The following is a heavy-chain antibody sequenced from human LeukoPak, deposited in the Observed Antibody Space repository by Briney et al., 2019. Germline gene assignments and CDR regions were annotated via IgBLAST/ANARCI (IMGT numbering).Heavy chain of an antibody. CDR2: ISAYNGNT. Sequence: GASVKVSCKASGYTFTSYGISWVLQAPGQGLEWMGWISAYNGNTNYAQKLQGRVTMTTDTSTSTAYMELRSLRSDDTAVYYCARACSGGSCYDQVDYWGQGTLVTVSS. CDR1: GYTFTSYG. CDR3: ARACSGGSCYDQVDY. J-gene: IGHJ4*02. D-gene: IGHD2-15*01. V-gene: IGHV1-18*01.